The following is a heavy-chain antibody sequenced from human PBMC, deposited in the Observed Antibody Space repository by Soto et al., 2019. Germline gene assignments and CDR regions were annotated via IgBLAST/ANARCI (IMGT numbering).Heavy chain of an antibody. D-gene: IGHD2-2*01. CDR3: ARGGRGIVVIPAALYYGMDV. Sequence: ASVKVSCKASGYTFTSYAMHWVRQAPGQRLEWMGWINAGNGNTKYSQKFQGRVTITRDTSASTAYMELSSLRSEDTAVYYCARGGRGIVVIPAALYYGMDVWGQGPTVTVSS. J-gene: IGHJ6*02. CDR1: GYTFTSYA. V-gene: IGHV1-3*01. CDR2: INAGNGNT.